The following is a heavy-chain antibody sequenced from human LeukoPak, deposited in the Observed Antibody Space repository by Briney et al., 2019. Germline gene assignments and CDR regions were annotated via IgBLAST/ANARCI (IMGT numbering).Heavy chain of an antibody. V-gene: IGHV4-59*01. CDR1: GGSINSYY. Sequence: SETLSLTCSVSGGSINSYYWTWIRQPPGEGLEWIGYIYYSGSTNYNPSLKSRVTISIDTSKNQFSLKLSSVTAADTAVYYCARETLEGKFDPWGQGILVTVSS. CDR2: IYYSGST. CDR3: ARETLEGKFDP. D-gene: IGHD1-1*01. J-gene: IGHJ5*02.